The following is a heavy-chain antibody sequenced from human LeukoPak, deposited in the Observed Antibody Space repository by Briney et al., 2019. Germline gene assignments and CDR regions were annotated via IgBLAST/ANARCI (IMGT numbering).Heavy chain of an antibody. D-gene: IGHD6-19*01. CDR2: FDPEDGET. CDR3: ATTASIAVAGTLDY. V-gene: IGHV1-24*01. Sequence: ASVKVSCKVSGYTLIELSMHWVRQAPGKGLEWMGGFDPEDGETIYAQKFQGRVTMTEDTSTDTAYMELSSLRSEDTAVYYCATTASIAVAGTLDYWGQGTLVTVSS. J-gene: IGHJ4*02. CDR1: GYTLIELS.